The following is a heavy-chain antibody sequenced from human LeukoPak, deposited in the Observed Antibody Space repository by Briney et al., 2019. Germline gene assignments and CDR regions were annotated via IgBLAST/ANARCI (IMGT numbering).Heavy chain of an antibody. J-gene: IGHJ4*02. V-gene: IGHV3-13*01. Sequence: SGGSLRLSCAASGFTFSSYDMHWVRQATGKGLEWVSAIGTAGDTCYPGSVKGRFTISRENAKNSLYLQMNSLRAGDTAVYYCARAVAGYYYGSGSYYFDYWGQGTLVTVSS. CDR2: IGTAGDT. CDR1: GFTFSSYD. D-gene: IGHD3-10*01. CDR3: ARAVAGYYYGSGSYYFDY.